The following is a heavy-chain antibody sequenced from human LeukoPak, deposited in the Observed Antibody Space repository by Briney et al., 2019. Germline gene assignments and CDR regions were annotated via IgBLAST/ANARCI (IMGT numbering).Heavy chain of an antibody. Sequence: LETLSLTFTVSGGSIGSTDYYWGWIRQPPGKGLEWFGIIYYNGHTYFNPSLRSRVTISLDTSKNQYSLRLTSVTAADTAVYYCAKGPRPDITVAHTVEKWGQGTLVTVSS. CDR3: AKGPRPDITVAHTVEK. D-gene: IGHD6-19*01. CDR2: IYYNGHT. V-gene: IGHV4-39*07. CDR1: GGSIGSTDYY. J-gene: IGHJ4*02.